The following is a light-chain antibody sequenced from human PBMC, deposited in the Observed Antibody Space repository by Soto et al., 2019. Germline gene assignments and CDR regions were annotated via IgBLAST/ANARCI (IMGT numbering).Light chain of an antibody. CDR2: NVL. Sequence: QSALTQPRSMSGSPGESVTISCTGTSNDIGGYDYVSWYQQYLGKAPKVIIYNVLKRPSGVPDRFSGSKSGNTAFLTISGLQADDEADYYCSSYAGSYTIIFGGGTQLTVL. CDR1: SNDIGGYDY. V-gene: IGLV2-11*01. CDR3: SSYAGSYTII. J-gene: IGLJ2*01.